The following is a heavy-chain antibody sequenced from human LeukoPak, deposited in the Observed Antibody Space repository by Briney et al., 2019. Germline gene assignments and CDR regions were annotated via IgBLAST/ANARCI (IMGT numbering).Heavy chain of an antibody. CDR1: GYTFTGYY. D-gene: IGHD3-16*02. CDR2: INPNSGGT. Sequence: ASVKVSCKASGYTFTGYYMHWVRQAPGQGLEWMGWINPNSGGTNYAQKFQGRVTMTRDTSISTAYMELSRLRSDDTAVYYCARFGYGYVWGSYRSSNDYWGQGTLATVSS. J-gene: IGHJ4*02. V-gene: IGHV1-2*02. CDR3: ARFGYGYVWGSYRSSNDY.